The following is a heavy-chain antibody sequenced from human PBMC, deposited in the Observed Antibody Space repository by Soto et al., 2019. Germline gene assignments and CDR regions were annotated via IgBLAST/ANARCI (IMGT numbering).Heavy chain of an antibody. Sequence: SETLSLTCTVSGGSISSSTYYWGWVRQPPGKGLEWIGSIYYSGSTFYNPSLKSRVTISVDTSKNQFSLKLSSVTAADTAVYYCASNGIRENWGQGTLVTVSS. CDR1: GGSISSSTYY. V-gene: IGHV4-39*07. J-gene: IGHJ4*02. CDR3: ASNGIREN. CDR2: IYYSGST. D-gene: IGHD3-10*01.